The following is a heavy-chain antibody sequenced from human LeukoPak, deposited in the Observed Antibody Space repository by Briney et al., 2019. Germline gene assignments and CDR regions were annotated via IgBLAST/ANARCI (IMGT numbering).Heavy chain of an antibody. CDR2: IYHSGST. Sequence: SQTLSLTCAVSGGSISSGGYSWSWIRQPPGKGLEWIGYIYHSGSTYYNPSLKSRVTISVDRSKNQFSLKLSSVTAADTAVYYCARGGITPPGWTPYFDYWGQGTLVTVSS. V-gene: IGHV4-30-2*01. D-gene: IGHD3-16*01. J-gene: IGHJ4*02. CDR1: GGSISSGGYS. CDR3: ARGGITPPGWTPYFDY.